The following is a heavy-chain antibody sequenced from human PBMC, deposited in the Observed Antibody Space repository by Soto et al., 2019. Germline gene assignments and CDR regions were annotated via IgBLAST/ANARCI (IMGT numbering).Heavy chain of an antibody. CDR3: ARVSYYYDSSGYYRSSHAFDI. CDR2: IKQDGSEK. J-gene: IGHJ3*02. CDR1: GFTFSSYW. D-gene: IGHD3-22*01. V-gene: IGHV3-7*01. Sequence: EVQLVESGGGLVQPGGSLRLSCAASGFTFSSYWMRWVRQAPGKGLEWVASIKQDGSEKYYVDSVKGRFTISRDNAKNSLYLQMNSLRAEDTAVYYCARVSYYYDSSGYYRSSHAFDIWGQGTMVTVSS.